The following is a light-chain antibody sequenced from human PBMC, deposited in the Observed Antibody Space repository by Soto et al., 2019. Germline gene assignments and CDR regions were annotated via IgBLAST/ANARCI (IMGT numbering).Light chain of an antibody. V-gene: IGLV2-23*01. CDR2: EGS. Sequence: QSALTQPASASGSPGQSITISCTGTSSDVGSYNLVSWYQQHPGKAPKLMIYEGSKRPSGVSNRFSGSKSGNTASLTISGLQAEDEADYYCCSYAGSRVVFGGGTKVTVL. CDR1: SSDVGSYNL. CDR3: CSYAGSRVV. J-gene: IGLJ2*01.